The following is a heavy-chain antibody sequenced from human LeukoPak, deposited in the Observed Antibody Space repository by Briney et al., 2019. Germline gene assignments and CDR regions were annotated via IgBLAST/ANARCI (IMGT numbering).Heavy chain of an antibody. D-gene: IGHD1-20*01. V-gene: IGHV3-48*02. Sequence: GGSLRLSCAVSGFTFSSYSMNWVRQAPGKGLEWVSYISSSSSTIYYADSVKGRFTISRDNAKNSLYLQMNSLRDEDTAVYYCARDYPYNWNRAGFIDYWGQGTLVTVSS. J-gene: IGHJ4*02. CDR2: ISSSSSTI. CDR1: GFTFSSYS. CDR3: ARDYPYNWNRAGFIDY.